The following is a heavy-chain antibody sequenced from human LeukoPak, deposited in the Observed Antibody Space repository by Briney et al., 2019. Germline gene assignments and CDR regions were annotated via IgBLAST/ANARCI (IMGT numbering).Heavy chain of an antibody. V-gene: IGHV3-21*04. CDR1: GFTFSSYA. Sequence: GGSLRLSCVASGFTFSSYAMSWVRQAPGKGLEWVSSISSSSSYIYYADSVKGRFTISRDNAKNSLYLQMNSLRAEDTAVYYCARGDFYDFWNYWGQGTLVTVSS. D-gene: IGHD3-3*01. J-gene: IGHJ4*02. CDR3: ARGDFYDFWNY. CDR2: ISSSSSYI.